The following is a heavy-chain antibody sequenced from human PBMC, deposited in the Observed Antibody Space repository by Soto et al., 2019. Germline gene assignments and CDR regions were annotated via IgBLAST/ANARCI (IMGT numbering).Heavy chain of an antibody. D-gene: IGHD6-6*01. CDR3: ARGQSIAARLSDY. CDR1: GYPFPSYY. V-gene: IGHV1-46*03. CDR2: INPSGGST. J-gene: IGHJ4*02. Sequence: GASVEVSCKASGYPFPSYYMHWVRQAPGQGLEWMGIINPSGGSTSYAQKFQGRVTMTRDTSTSTVYMELSSLRSEDTAVYYCARGQSIAARLSDYWGQGTLVTVSS.